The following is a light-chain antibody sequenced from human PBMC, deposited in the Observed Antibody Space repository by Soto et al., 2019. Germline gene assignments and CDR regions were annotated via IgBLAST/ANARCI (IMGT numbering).Light chain of an antibody. Sequence: DIVMTQSPATLSVSPGERATLSCRASQSVSSNLAWYQQKPGQAHRLLIYGASTRATGIPARFSGSGSGTEFTLTISSLQSADFAVYCCQQYSTCPPVFGQGTKVEIK. CDR2: GAS. CDR1: QSVSSN. V-gene: IGKV3-15*01. J-gene: IGKJ1*01. CDR3: QQYSTCPPV.